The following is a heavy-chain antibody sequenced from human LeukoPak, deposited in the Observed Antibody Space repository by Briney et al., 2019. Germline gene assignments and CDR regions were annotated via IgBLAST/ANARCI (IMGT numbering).Heavy chain of an antibody. CDR1: GGSFSGYY. J-gene: IGHJ4*02. V-gene: IGHV4-34*01. D-gene: IGHD5-12*01. CDR3: ARDGGYRGYDADC. CDR2: INHSGST. Sequence: SETLSLTCAVYGGSFSGYYWSWIRQPPGKGLEWIGEINHSGSTNYNPSLKSRVTISVDTSKNQFSLKLSSVTAADTAVYYCARDGGYRGYDADCWGQGTLVTVSS.